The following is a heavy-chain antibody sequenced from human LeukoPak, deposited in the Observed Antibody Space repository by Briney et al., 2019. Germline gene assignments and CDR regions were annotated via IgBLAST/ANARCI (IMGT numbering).Heavy chain of an antibody. D-gene: IGHD5/OR15-5a*01. CDR3: AREDVDIASTPLCDY. CDR1: GFTFSSYW. CDR2: IKQDGSER. Sequence: PGGSLRLSCAASGFTFSSYWMSWVRQAPGEGLEWVANIKQDGSERYYVDSVRGRFTISRDNAKNSLYLQMNSLRAEDTAVYYCAREDVDIASTPLCDYWGQGALVTVSS. V-gene: IGHV3-7*05. J-gene: IGHJ4*02.